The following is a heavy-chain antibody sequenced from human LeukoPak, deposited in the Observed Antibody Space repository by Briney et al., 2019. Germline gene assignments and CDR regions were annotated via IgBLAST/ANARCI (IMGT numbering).Heavy chain of an antibody. D-gene: IGHD2-21*02. V-gene: IGHV4-34*01. CDR3: ARGASCGGDCYWEDYYYYGTDV. CDR1: GESFSGYY. J-gene: IGHJ6*02. Sequence: ASETLSLTCAVYGESFSGYYWSWIRQPPGKGLEWIGEINDSGTTNYNPSLKSRVTISVDTSKNQFSLKLSSVTAADTAVYYCARGASCGGDCYWEDYYYYGTDVWGQGTTVTVSS. CDR2: INDSGTT.